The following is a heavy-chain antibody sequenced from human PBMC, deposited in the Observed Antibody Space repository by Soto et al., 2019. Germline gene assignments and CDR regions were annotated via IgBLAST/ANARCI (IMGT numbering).Heavy chain of an antibody. CDR3: ARDLSYSSLFDY. Sequence: ASVKVSCMASGYTFTSYAMHWVRQAPGQRLEWMGWINAGNCNTKYSQKFQGRVTITRDTSASTDYMELSSLRSEDTAVYYCARDLSYSSLFDYWGQGTLVTVSS. J-gene: IGHJ4*02. D-gene: IGHD6-6*01. V-gene: IGHV1-3*01. CDR2: INAGNCNT. CDR1: GYTFTSYA.